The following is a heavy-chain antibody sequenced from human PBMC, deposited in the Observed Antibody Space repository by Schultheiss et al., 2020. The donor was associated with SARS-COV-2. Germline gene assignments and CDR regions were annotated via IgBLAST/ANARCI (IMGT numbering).Heavy chain of an antibody. V-gene: IGHV3-30*01. CDR2: ISYDGSNK. Sequence: GGSLRLSCAASGFTFSSYAMHWVRQAPGKGLEWVAVISYDGSNKYYADSVKGRFTISRDNSKNTLYLQMNSLRAEDTAVYYCAREGAAAAPDYWGQGTLVTV. CDR3: AREGAAAAPDY. D-gene: IGHD6-13*01. J-gene: IGHJ4*02. CDR1: GFTFSSYA.